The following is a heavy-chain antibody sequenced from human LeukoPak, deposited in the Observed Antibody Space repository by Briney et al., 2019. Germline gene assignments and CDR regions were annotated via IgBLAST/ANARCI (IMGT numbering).Heavy chain of an antibody. V-gene: IGHV3-30-3*01. CDR1: GFTFSSYA. D-gene: IGHD1-26*01. Sequence: GGSLRLSCAASGFTFSSYAMHWVRQAPGKGLEWVAVISYDGSNKYYADSVKGRFTISRDNSKNTLYLQTNSLRAEDTAVYYCARDLRIEWELLTSPFDHWGQGTLVTVSS. CDR3: ARDLRIEWELLTSPFDH. J-gene: IGHJ5*02. CDR2: ISYDGSNK.